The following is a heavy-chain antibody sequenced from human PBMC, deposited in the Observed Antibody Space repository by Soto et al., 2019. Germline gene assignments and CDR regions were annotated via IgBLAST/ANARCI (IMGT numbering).Heavy chain of an antibody. J-gene: IGHJ6*03. CDR3: ARSGLRTQLWFGDYYMDV. CDR2: ISSSSSYI. D-gene: IGHD5-18*01. CDR1: GFTFSSYS. Sequence: GGSLRLSCAASGFTFSSYSMNWVRQAPGKGLEWVSSISSSSSYIYYADSVKGRFTISRDNAKNSLYLQMSTLRAEDTAVYYCARSGLRTQLWFGDYYMDVWGKGTTVTVSS. V-gene: IGHV3-21*01.